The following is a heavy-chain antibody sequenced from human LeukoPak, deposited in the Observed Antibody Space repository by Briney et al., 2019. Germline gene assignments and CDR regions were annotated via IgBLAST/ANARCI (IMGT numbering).Heavy chain of an antibody. Sequence: GGSLRLSCAASGFTFSSHAMHWVRQAPGKGLEYVSAISSNGGSTYYANSVKGRFTISRDNSKNTLYLQMGSLRAEDMAVYYCARVSGSSSHDYWGQGTLVTVSS. J-gene: IGHJ4*02. D-gene: IGHD6-13*01. CDR2: ISSNGGST. CDR3: ARVSGSSSHDY. V-gene: IGHV3-64*01. CDR1: GFTFSSHA.